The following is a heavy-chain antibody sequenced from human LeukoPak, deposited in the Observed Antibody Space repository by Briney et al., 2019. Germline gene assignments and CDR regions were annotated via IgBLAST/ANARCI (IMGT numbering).Heavy chain of an antibody. CDR1: GGSISSYY. V-gene: IGHV4-4*07. CDR2: IYTSGGT. J-gene: IGHJ5*02. CDR3: AREYSSSWSNWFDP. D-gene: IGHD6-13*01. Sequence: SETLSLTCTVSGGSISSYYRSWIRQPAGKGLEWIGRIYTSGGTNYNPSLKSRVTMSVDTSKNQFSLKLSSVTAADTAVYYCAREYSSSWSNWFDPWGQGTLVTVSS.